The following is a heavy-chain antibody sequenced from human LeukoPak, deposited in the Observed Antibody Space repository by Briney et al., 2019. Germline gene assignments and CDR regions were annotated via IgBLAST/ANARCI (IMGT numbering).Heavy chain of an antibody. CDR3: ATVRQWLVRGYFQH. CDR1: GYTLTELS. J-gene: IGHJ1*01. CDR2: FDPEDGET. V-gene: IGHV1-24*01. D-gene: IGHD6-19*01. Sequence: ASVKVSCKVSGYTLTELSMHWVRQAPGKGREGMGGFDPEDGETNYAQKFQGRVTITEATSTDTAYMELSSLRSEDTAVYYCATVRQWLVRGYFQHWGQGTLVTVSS.